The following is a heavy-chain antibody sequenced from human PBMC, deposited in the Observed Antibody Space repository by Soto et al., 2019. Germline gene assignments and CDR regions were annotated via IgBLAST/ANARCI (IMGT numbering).Heavy chain of an antibody. CDR1: GGSISSGGYY. V-gene: IGHV4-31*03. D-gene: IGHD1-26*01. CDR2: IYYSGST. J-gene: IGHJ4*02. Sequence: PSETLSLTCTVSGGSISSGGYYWSWIRRHPGKGLEWIGYIYYSGSTYYNPSLKSRVTISVDTSKNQFSLKLTSVTAADTAVYYCARQWGYNFDYWGQGTLVTVSS. CDR3: ARQWGYNFDY.